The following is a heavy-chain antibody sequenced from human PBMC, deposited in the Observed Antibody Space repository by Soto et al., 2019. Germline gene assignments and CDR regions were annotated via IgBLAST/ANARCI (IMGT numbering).Heavy chain of an antibody. CDR1: GYTFTSYG. D-gene: IGHD3-10*01. V-gene: IGHV1-18*01. J-gene: IGHJ5*02. Sequence: ASVKVSCKASGYTFTSYGISWVRQAPGQGLEWMGWISAYNGNTNYAQKLQGRVTMTTDTSTSTAYMELRSLRSDDTAVYYCARVHYGSGGVNWFDPCGQGTLVTVSS. CDR2: ISAYNGNT. CDR3: ARVHYGSGGVNWFDP.